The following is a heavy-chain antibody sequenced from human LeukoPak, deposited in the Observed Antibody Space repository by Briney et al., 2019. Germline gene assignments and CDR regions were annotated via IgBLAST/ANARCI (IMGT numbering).Heavy chain of an antibody. CDR2: IYYSGST. CDR1: GGSISSYY. J-gene: IGHJ4*02. D-gene: IGHD1-26*01. V-gene: IGHV4-59*01. Sequence: SETLSLTCTVSGGSISSYYWSWIRQPPGKGLEWIGYIYYSGSTNYNPSLKSRVTISVDTSKNQFSLKLSSVTAADTAVYYCARGPNDQWELLPFDYWGQGTLVTVSS. CDR3: ARGPNDQWELLPFDY.